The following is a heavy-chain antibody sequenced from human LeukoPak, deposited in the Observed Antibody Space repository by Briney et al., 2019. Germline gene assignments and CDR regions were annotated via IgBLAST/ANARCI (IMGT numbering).Heavy chain of an antibody. CDR1: RFTFSNYA. J-gene: IGHJ4*02. Sequence: PVGSLRLSCAPSRFTFSNYAMSWVREAPGKGLEGVSAISSAGGNTYYPDSVKARFTISRDNSKNKLYLQMHSLSADDTAVYYCANDSGNDYTNISYFDYWGQGTLVTVSS. V-gene: IGHV3-23*01. CDR3: ANDSGNDYTNISYFDY. CDR2: ISSAGGNT. D-gene: IGHD4-11*01.